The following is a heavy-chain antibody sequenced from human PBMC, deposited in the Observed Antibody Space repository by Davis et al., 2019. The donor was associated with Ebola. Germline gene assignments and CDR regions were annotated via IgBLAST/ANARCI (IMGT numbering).Heavy chain of an antibody. J-gene: IGHJ4*02. CDR2: ISAYNGNT. Sequence: ASVKVSCKASGYTFTSYGISWVRQAPGQGLEWMGWISAYNGNTNYAQKLQGRVTMTTNTSTSTAYMELRSLRSDDTAVYYCARDRGMVTEYYFDYWGQGTLVTVSS. CDR3: ARDRGMVTEYYFDY. D-gene: IGHD4-23*01. CDR1: GYTFTSYG. V-gene: IGHV1-18*01.